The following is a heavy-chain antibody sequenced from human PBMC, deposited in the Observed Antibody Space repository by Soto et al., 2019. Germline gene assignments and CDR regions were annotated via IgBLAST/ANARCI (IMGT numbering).Heavy chain of an antibody. CDR3: AKGQRWRWHNYYGMDV. J-gene: IGHJ6*02. CDR1: GFTFSSYA. CDR2: ISGSGGST. D-gene: IGHD4-17*01. Sequence: GGSLRLSCAASGFTFSSYAMSWVRQAPGKGLEWVSAISGSGGSTYYADSVKGRFTISRDNSKNTLYLQMNSLRAEDTAVYYCAKGQRWRWHNYYGMDVWGQGTTVTVSS. V-gene: IGHV3-23*01.